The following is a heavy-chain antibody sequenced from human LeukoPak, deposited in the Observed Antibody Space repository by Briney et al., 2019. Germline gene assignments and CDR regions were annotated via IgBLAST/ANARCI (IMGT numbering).Heavy chain of an antibody. V-gene: IGHV3-30-3*01. CDR1: GFTFSSYA. D-gene: IGHD4-17*01. J-gene: IGHJ4*02. CDR3: ARDWTGGDKHFDY. Sequence: GGSLRLSCAASGFTFSSYAMHWVRQAPGKGLEWVAVISYDGSNKYYADSVKGRFTISRDNSKNTLYLQLNSLRAEDTAVYYCARDWTGGDKHFDYWGQGTLVTVSS. CDR2: ISYDGSNK.